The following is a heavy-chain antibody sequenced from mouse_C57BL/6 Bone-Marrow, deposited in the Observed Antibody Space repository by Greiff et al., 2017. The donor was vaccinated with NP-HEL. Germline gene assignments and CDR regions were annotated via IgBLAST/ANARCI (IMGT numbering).Heavy chain of an antibody. CDR1: GFTFSSYA. CDR2: ISSGGDYI. J-gene: IGHJ1*03. Sequence: EVKVVESGEGLVKPGGSLKLSCAASGFTFSSYAMSWVRQTPEKRLEWVAYISSGGDYIYYADTVKGRFTISRDNARNTLYLQMSSLKSEDTAMYYCTRDRITTVVEGYFDVWGTGTTVTVSS. CDR3: TRDRITTVVEGYFDV. V-gene: IGHV5-9-1*02. D-gene: IGHD1-1*01.